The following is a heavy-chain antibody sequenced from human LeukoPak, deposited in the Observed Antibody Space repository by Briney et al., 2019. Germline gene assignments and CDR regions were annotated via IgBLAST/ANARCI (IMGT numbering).Heavy chain of an antibody. CDR2: ISYDGSNK. D-gene: IGHD3-3*01. CDR1: GFTFSSYA. V-gene: IGHV3-30*04. J-gene: IGHJ6*03. Sequence: GGSLRLFCAASGFTFSSYAMHWVRQAPGKGLEWVAVISYDGSNKYYADSVKGRFTISRDNSKNTLYLQMNSLRAEDTAVHYCAREAGYDFWSGFHHPYYYMDVWGKGTTVTVSS. CDR3: AREAGYDFWSGFHHPYYYMDV.